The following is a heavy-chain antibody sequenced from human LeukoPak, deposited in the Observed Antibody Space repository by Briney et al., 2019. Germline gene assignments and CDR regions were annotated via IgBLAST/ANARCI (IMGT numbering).Heavy chain of an antibody. J-gene: IGHJ4*02. CDR2: IYYSGST. CDR3: ARLGGYCSGGSCYSFFDY. CDR1: GGSLSSSSYY. V-gene: IGHV4-39*01. D-gene: IGHD2-15*01. Sequence: SETLSLTCTVSGGSLSSSSYYWGWIRQPPGKGLEWIGSIYYSGSTYYNPSLKSRVTISVDTSKNQFSLKLSSVTAADTAVYYCARLGGYCSGGSCYSFFDYWGQGTLVTVSS.